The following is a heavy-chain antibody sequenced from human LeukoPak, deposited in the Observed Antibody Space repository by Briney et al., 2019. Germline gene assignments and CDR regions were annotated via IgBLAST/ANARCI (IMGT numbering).Heavy chain of an antibody. V-gene: IGHV3-23*01. CDR1: GFTFSSYA. J-gene: IGHJ4*02. CDR2: ISGSGGST. Sequence: GGSLRLSCAASGFTFSSYAMSWVRQAPGKGLEWVSAISGSGGSTYYADSVKGRFTISRDNSKNTLYLQMNSVRAEDTAVYYCAKFLPTHIVVANYYFDYWGQGTLVTVSS. D-gene: IGHD2-21*01. CDR3: AKFLPTHIVVANYYFDY.